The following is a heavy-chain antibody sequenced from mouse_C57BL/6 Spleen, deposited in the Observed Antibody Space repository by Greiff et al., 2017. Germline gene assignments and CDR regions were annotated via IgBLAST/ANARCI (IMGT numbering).Heavy chain of an antibody. CDR2: INPNNGGT. D-gene: IGHD1-3*01. CDR3: ARGVKREGAMDY. Sequence: EVQLQQSGPELVKPGASVKISCKASGYTFTDYYMNWVKQSHGKSLEWIGDINPNNGGTSYNQKFKGKATLTVDKSSSTAYMELRSLTSEDSAVYYCARGVKREGAMDYWGQGTSVTVSS. J-gene: IGHJ4*01. CDR1: GYTFTDYY. V-gene: IGHV1-26*01.